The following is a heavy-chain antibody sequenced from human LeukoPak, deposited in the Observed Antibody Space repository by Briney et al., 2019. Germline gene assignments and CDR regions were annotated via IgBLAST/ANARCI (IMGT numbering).Heavy chain of an antibody. CDR3: AREAADAFDY. CDR2: IYYSGST. Sequence: SETLSLTCTVSGGSISSYYWSWIRQPPGKGLEWIGYIYYSGSTNYNPSLKSRVTISVDTSKNQFSPKLSSVTAADTAVYYCAREAADAFDYWGQGTLVTVSS. J-gene: IGHJ4*02. CDR1: GGSISSYY. D-gene: IGHD2-15*01. V-gene: IGHV4-59*01.